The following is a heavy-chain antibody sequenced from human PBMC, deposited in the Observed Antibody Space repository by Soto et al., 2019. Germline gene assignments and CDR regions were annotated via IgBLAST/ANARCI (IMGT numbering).Heavy chain of an antibody. J-gene: IGHJ3*01. Sequence: QVQLKESGSGLVKPAQTLSLTCAVSGGSITSGGFSWSWIRQPPGKGLEWIGYVHHTGNTVYHPSLGSRVTISLARSRNLVSLNLTSVTAADTATYYCAKEGGGTCLEAFAVWGPGTTVIVSS. V-gene: IGHV4-30-2*01. D-gene: IGHD2-15*01. CDR1: GGSITSGGFS. CDR3: AKEGGGTCLEAFAV. CDR2: VHHTGNT.